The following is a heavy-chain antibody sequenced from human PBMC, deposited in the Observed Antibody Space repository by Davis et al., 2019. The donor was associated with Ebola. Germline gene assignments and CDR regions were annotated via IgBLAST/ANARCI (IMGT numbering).Heavy chain of an antibody. CDR2: IYYSGST. J-gene: IGHJ4*02. Sequence: MPGGSLRLSCTVSGGSISSSSYSWGWIRQPPGKGLEWIGSIYYSGSTYYNPSLKRRVTISVDTSKNQFSLKLSSVTAADTAVYYCARGLYGSGSYWLINYFDYWGQGTLVTVSS. CDR1: GGSISSSSYS. CDR3: ARGLYGSGSYWLINYFDY. V-gene: IGHV4-39*07. D-gene: IGHD3-10*01.